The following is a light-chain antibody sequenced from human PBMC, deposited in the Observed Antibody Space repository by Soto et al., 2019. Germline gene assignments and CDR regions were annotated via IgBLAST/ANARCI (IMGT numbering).Light chain of an antibody. CDR3: MQALQTSWT. Sequence: DIVMTQSPLSLPAPPGESASISCRSSQSLLNPGGYSYLLCYLRKPGQSPQLLINRGSTRASGVPDRVSGSESGTDFTLRISRVEAEDVGVYYCMQALQTSWTFGQGTKVEIK. V-gene: IGKV2-28*01. J-gene: IGKJ1*01. CDR2: RGS. CDR1: QSLLNPGGYSY.